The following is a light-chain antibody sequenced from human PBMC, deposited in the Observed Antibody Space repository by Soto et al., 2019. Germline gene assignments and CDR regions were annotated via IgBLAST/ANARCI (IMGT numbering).Light chain of an antibody. CDR2: DDS. V-gene: IGLV3-21*02. CDR1: NIGSES. Sequence: SYELTQPPSVSVAPGQTARITCGGNNIGSESVHWYQKKPGQAPVLVVYDDSDRHSGIPERFSGSNSGNTATLTISRVEAGDEDDYYCQVWDRSSDHRGVFGGGTKLTVL. J-gene: IGLJ2*01. CDR3: QVWDRSSDHRGV.